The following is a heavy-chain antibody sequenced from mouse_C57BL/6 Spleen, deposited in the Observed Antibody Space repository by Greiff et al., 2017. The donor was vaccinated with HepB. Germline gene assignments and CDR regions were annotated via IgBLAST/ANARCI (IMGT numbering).Heavy chain of an antibody. CDR3: ARHDNSGYGGYAMDY. D-gene: IGHD3-2*02. CDR1: GFTFSSYG. J-gene: IGHJ4*01. Sequence: EVQLVESGGDLVKPGGSLKLSCAASGFTFSSYGMSWVRQTPDKRLEWVATISSGGSYTYYPDSVKGRFTISRDNAKNTLYLQMSSLKSEDTAMYYCARHDNSGYGGYAMDYWGQGTSVTVSS. CDR2: ISSGGSYT. V-gene: IGHV5-6*01.